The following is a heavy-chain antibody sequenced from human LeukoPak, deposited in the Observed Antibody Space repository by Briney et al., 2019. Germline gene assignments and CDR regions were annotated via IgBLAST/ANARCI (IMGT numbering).Heavy chain of an antibody. D-gene: IGHD4-17*01. Sequence: SETLSLTCTVSGGSISSSSYYWGWIRQPPGKGLEWIGSIYYSGSTYYNPSLKSRVTISVDTSKNQFSLKLSSVTAADTAVYYCAREDGDSGGYWGQGTLVTVSS. J-gene: IGHJ4*02. CDR3: AREDGDSGGY. CDR2: IYYSGST. V-gene: IGHV4-39*07. CDR1: GGSISSSSYY.